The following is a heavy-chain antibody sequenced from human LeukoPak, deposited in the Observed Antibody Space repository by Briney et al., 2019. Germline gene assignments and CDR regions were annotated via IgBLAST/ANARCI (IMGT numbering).Heavy chain of an antibody. Sequence: GGSLRLSCVVSGLTFRGYWMHWVRQAPGKGLVWLSRISSDGSTTNYADSVKGRFIISRDNAENTLYMEVNNLRAEDTGLYYCAREDALERLQWGQGTLVTVSS. CDR3: AREDALERLQ. CDR1: GLTFRGYW. CDR2: ISSDGSTT. D-gene: IGHD6-25*01. V-gene: IGHV3-74*01. J-gene: IGHJ4*02.